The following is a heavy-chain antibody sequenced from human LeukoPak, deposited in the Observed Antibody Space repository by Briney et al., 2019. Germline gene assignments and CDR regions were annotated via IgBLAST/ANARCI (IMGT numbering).Heavy chain of an antibody. CDR3: ARDQWSIAVAGTDWFDP. D-gene: IGHD6-19*01. J-gene: IGHJ5*02. V-gene: IGHV1-2*02. CDR1: GYTFTGYY. Sequence: ASVKVSCKASGYTFTGYYMHWVRQAPGQGLEWMGWINPNSGGTNYAQKFQGRVTMTRDTSISTAYMELSRLRSDDTAGYHCARDQWSIAVAGTDWFDPWGQGTPVTVSS. CDR2: INPNSGGT.